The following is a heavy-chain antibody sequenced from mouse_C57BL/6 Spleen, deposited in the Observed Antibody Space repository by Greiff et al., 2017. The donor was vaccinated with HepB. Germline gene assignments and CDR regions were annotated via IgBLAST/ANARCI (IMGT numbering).Heavy chain of an antibody. V-gene: IGHV3-6*01. J-gene: IGHJ4*01. CDR1: RYSITSGYY. CDR2: ISYDGSN. CDR3: ARDAMDY. Sequence: EVQLVESGPGLVKPSQSLSLTCSVTRYSITSGYYWNWIRQFPGNKLEWMGYISYDGSNNYNPSLKNRISITRDTSKNQFFLKLNSVTTEDTATYYCARDAMDYWGQGTSVTVSS.